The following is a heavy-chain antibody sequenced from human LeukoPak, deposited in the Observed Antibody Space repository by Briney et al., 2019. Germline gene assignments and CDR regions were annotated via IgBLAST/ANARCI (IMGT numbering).Heavy chain of an antibody. CDR2: IIPIFGTA. V-gene: IGHV1-69*06. D-gene: IGHD3-3*01. J-gene: IGHJ5*02. CDR3: AREFVRNWLDP. CDR1: GGTFSSYA. Sequence: ASVKVSCKASGGTFSSYAISWVRQAPGQGLEWMGGIIPIFGTANYAQKFQGRVTITADKFTRKAYMELSSLRFEDTALYYCAREFVRNWLDPWGQGTLVTVAS.